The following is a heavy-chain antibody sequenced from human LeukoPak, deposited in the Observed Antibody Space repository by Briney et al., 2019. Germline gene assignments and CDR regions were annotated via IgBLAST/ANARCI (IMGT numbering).Heavy chain of an antibody. CDR2: IYYSGST. CDR3: ARAPSPYYDILTGYRFPDAFDI. CDR1: GGSISSYY. Sequence: PSETLSLTCTVSGGSISSYYWSWIRQPPGKGLEWIGYIYYSGSTNYNPSLKSRVTISVDTSKNQFSLKLSSVTAADTAVYYCARAPSPYYDILTGYRFPDAFDIWGQGTMVTVSS. V-gene: IGHV4-59*08. D-gene: IGHD3-9*01. J-gene: IGHJ3*02.